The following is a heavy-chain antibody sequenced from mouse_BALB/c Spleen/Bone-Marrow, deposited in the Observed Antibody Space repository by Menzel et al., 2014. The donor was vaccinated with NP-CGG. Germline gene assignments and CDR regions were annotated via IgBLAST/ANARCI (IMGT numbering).Heavy chain of an antibody. V-gene: IGHV7-3*02. Sequence: EVMLVESGGGLVQPGGSLRLSCATSGFTFTDYYMNWVRQPPGKALEWLAFISNKANGYTTEYSASVKGRFTISRDNSQSILYLQMDTLRPEDSATYYCARDMGGLLFDSWGQGTTLTVSS. D-gene: IGHD2-3*01. J-gene: IGHJ2*01. CDR1: GFTFTDYY. CDR3: ARDMGGLLFDS. CDR2: ISNKANGYTT.